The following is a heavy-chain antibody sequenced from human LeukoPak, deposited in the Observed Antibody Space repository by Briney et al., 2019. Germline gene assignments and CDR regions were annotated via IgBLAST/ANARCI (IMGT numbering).Heavy chain of an antibody. D-gene: IGHD3-16*02. J-gene: IGHJ4*02. CDR2: IYYSGST. CDR3: ARGGVISYYFDY. V-gene: IGHV4-59*01. CDR1: GGSLSSYY. Sequence: PSETLSLTCTVSGGSLSSYYRSWIRQPPGKGLEWMGYIYYSGSTNYNPSLKSRGTISVDASKNQFSLKLSSVTAADTAVYYCARGGVISYYFDYWGQGTLVTVSS.